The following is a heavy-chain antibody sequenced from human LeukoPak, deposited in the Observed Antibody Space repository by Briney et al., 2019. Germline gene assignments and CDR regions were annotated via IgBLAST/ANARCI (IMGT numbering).Heavy chain of an antibody. J-gene: IGHJ4*02. CDR2: ISGSGGST. CDR3: AKYSSGWYYFDY. D-gene: IGHD6-19*01. Sequence: SAISGSGGSTYYADSVKGRFTISRDNSKNTLYLQMNSLRAEDTAVYYCAKYSSGWYYFDYWGQGTLVTVSS. V-gene: IGHV3-23*01.